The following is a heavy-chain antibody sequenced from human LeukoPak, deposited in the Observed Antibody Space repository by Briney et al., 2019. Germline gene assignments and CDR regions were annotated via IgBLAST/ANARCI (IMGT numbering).Heavy chain of an antibody. Sequence: GGSLRLSCAASGFTFSSYGMHWVRQAPGKGLEWVAFIRNDGSNKYYADSVKGRFTISRDNAKNSLYLQMNSLRAEDTAVYYCARVGGDGYNSEYYFDYWGQGTLVTVSS. V-gene: IGHV3-30*02. J-gene: IGHJ4*02. CDR3: ARVGGDGYNSEYYFDY. D-gene: IGHD5-24*01. CDR2: IRNDGSNK. CDR1: GFTFSSYG.